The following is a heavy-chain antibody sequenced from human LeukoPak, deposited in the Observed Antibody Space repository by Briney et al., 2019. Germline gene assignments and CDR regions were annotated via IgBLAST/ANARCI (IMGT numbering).Heavy chain of an antibody. Sequence: PSETLSLTCTVSGGSISSDNHYWSWIRQHPGKGLEWIGYINYSGNTHHNPSLKSRGTISVDTSKNQFSLKLNSVTAADTAVYYCARVGYEYVWGSYRYGWFDPWDQGTLVTVSS. CDR3: ARVGYEYVWGSYRYGWFDP. V-gene: IGHV4-31*03. CDR1: GGSISSDNHY. J-gene: IGHJ5*01. CDR2: INYSGNT. D-gene: IGHD3-16*02.